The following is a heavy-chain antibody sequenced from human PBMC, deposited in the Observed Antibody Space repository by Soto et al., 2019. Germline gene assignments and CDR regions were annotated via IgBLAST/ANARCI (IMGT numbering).Heavy chain of an antibody. V-gene: IGHV3-30*18. CDR2: ISYDGSNK. CDR1: GFTFSSYG. CDR3: AKEGYLYSYGAGFFDY. Sequence: WGSLRLSCAASGFTFSSYGMHLVRQAPVKGLEWVAVISYDGSNKYYADSVKGRFTISRDNSKNTLYLQMNSLRAEDTAVYYCAKEGYLYSYGAGFFDYWGQGTLVTVSS. J-gene: IGHJ4*02. D-gene: IGHD5-18*01.